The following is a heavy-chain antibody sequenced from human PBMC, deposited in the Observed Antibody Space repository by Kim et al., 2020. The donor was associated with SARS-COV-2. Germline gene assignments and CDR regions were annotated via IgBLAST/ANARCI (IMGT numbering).Heavy chain of an antibody. V-gene: IGHV3-23*01. Sequence: GGSLRLSCAASGSTFSAYAMNWVRQAPGKGLEWLSGISRRGDYTYSADSVKGRFTISRDNSKNTLYLQMNSLRAEDTAVYYCAKMVREALLNYFYGMDVWGQGTTVTVSS. J-gene: IGHJ6*02. CDR3: AKMVREALLNYFYGMDV. CDR1: GSTFSAYA. D-gene: IGHD3-10*01. CDR2: ISRRGDYT.